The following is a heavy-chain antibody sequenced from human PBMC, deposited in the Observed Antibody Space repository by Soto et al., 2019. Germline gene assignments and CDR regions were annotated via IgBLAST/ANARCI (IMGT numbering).Heavy chain of an antibody. Sequence: PGGSLRLSCTASGFTFGDYTMSWVRQAPGKGLEWVGFIRSKPYGETTEYAASVKGRFTISRDDYRSIAYLQMNSLKTEDTAVYWCTRDLPTPPGSSPDYYGLDGWGPGTTVTVSS. D-gene: IGHD2-2*01. CDR3: TRDLPTPPGSSPDYYGLDG. CDR1: GFTFGDYT. J-gene: IGHJ6*02. CDR2: IRSKPYGETT. V-gene: IGHV3-49*04.